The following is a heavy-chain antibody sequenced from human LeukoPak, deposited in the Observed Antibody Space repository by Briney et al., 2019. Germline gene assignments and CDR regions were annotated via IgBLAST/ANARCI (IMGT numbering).Heavy chain of an antibody. J-gene: IGHJ4*02. V-gene: IGHV3-15*01. D-gene: IGHD1-26*01. CDR1: GFTFSNAW. CDR2: IKSKTDGGTT. CDR3: TTRAHDY. Sequence: PAGSLRLSCAVSGFTFSNAWLSWVRQAQGQGMEWVGRIKSKTDGGTTDYASPVKGRFTISRDDSKNTLYLQMNSLKTEDTSVYYCTTRAHDYWGQGTLVTVSS.